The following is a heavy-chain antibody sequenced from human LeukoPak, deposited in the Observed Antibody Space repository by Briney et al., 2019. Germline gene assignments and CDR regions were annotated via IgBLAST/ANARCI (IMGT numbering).Heavy chain of an antibody. V-gene: IGHV4-34*01. J-gene: IGHJ3*02. CDR2: INHSGST. D-gene: IGHD3-22*01. CDR3: AGVVVLDAFDI. CDR1: GGSFSGYY. Sequence: PSETLSLTCAVYGGSFSGYYWSWIRQPPGKGLEWIGEINHSGSTNYNPSLKSRVTISVDTSKNQFSLRLSSVTAADTAVYYCAGVVVLDAFDIWGQGTMVTVSS.